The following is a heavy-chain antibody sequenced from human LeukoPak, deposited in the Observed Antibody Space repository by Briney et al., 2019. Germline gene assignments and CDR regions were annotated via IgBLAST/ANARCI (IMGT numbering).Heavy chain of an antibody. CDR3: AKTHKITGTSFDY. CDR2: ISWNSGSI. Sequence: GRSLRLSCAASGFTFDDYAMHWVRQAPGKGLEWVSGISWNSGSIGYADFVKGRFTISRDNAKNSLYLQMNSLRAEDTALYYCAKTHKITGTSFDYWGQGTLVTVSS. D-gene: IGHD1-20*01. J-gene: IGHJ4*02. V-gene: IGHV3-9*01. CDR1: GFTFDDYA.